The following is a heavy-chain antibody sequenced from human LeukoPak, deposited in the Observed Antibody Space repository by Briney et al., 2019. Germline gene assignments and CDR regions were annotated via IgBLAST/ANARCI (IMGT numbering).Heavy chain of an antibody. D-gene: IGHD6-6*01. CDR1: GYSFTGYY. V-gene: IGHV1-2*02. Sequence: ASVKVSCKASGYSFTGYYMHWVRQAPGQGLEWMGWINPNSGGTNYAQKFQGRVTMTRDTSISTAYMELSRLRSDDTAVYYCARDVIAAREDYFDYWGQGTLVTVSS. J-gene: IGHJ4*02. CDR3: ARDVIAAREDYFDY. CDR2: INPNSGGT.